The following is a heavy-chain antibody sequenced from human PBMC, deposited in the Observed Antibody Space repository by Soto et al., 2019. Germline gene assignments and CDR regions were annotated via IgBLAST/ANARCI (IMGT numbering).Heavy chain of an antibody. CDR2: ISSSSSTI. J-gene: IGHJ6*02. CDR3: ARDVPCSSTSCYIPFGYYYYYGMDV. D-gene: IGHD2-2*02. Sequence: HPGGSLRLSCAASGFTFSSYSMNWVRQAPGKGLEWVSYISSSSSTIYYADSVKGRFTISRDNAKNSLYLQMSSLRDEDTAVYYCARDVPCSSTSCYIPFGYYYYYGMDVWGQGTTVTVSS. CDR1: GFTFSSYS. V-gene: IGHV3-48*02.